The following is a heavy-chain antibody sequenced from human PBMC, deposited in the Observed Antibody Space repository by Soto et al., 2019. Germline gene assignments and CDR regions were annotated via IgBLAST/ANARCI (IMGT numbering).Heavy chain of an antibody. CDR2: IYYSGST. D-gene: IGHD2-21*01. V-gene: IGHV4-59*01. J-gene: IGHJ6*02. CDR3: ARDDWKVYGMDV. Sequence: NPSETLSLTCTVSGGSISSYYWSWIRQPPGKGLEWIGYIYYSGSTNYNPSLKSRVTISVDTSKNQFSLKLSSVTAADTAVYYCARDDWKVYGMDVWGQGTTVTVSS. CDR1: GGSISSYY.